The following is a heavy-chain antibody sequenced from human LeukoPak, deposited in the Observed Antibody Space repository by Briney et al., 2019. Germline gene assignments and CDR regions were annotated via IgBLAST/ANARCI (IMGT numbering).Heavy chain of an antibody. V-gene: IGHV3-23*01. CDR2: ISDSGGST. CDR3: AKAPRGYSYGYQEGYYFDY. D-gene: IGHD5-18*01. J-gene: IGHJ4*02. CDR1: GFTFSSYA. Sequence: GGSLRLSCAASGFTFSSYAMSWVRQAPGKGLEWVSAISDSGGSTYYADSVKGRFTISRDNSKNTLYLQMNSLRAEDTAVYYCAKAPRGYSYGYQEGYYFDYWGQGTLVTVSS.